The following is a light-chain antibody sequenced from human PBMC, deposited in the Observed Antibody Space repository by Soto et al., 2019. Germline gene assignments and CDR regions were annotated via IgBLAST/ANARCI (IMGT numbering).Light chain of an antibody. V-gene: IGLV2-14*01. CDR2: VAA. Sequence: QSALTQPASVSGSPGQSITISCTGTSNDIGANDYVSWYQHHPGQAPKILIYVAANRPSGVSHRFSGSKSGNTASLTISGLQAEDEADYFCTSYTSTSTLVFGGGTKLTVL. CDR3: TSYTSTSTLV. CDR1: SNDIGANDY. J-gene: IGLJ2*01.